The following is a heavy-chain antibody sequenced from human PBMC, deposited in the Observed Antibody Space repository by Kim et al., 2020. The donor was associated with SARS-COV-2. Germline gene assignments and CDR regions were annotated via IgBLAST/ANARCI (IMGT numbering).Heavy chain of an antibody. V-gene: IGHV4-34*01. CDR3: ARGWMRQIGLPNTYGMDV. Sequence: SETLSLTCAVYGGSFSGYYWSWIRQPPGKGLEWIGEINHSGSTNYNPSLKSRVTISVDTSKNQFSLKLSSVTAADTAVYYCARGWMRQIGLPNTYGMDVWGQGTTVTVSS. J-gene: IGHJ6*02. CDR1: GGSFSGYY. D-gene: IGHD2-15*01. CDR2: INHSGST.